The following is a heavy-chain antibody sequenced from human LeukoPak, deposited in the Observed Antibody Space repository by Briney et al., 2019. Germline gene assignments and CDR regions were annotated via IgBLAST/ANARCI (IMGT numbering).Heavy chain of an antibody. D-gene: IGHD3-10*01. Sequence: GGSLRLSCAASGFTFRTYWMSWVRQAPGKGLEYVSAISSNGGSTYYADSVKGRFTISRDNSKNTLYLQMSSLRAEDTAVYYCVNGPTDSGSNDYWGQGTLVTVSS. J-gene: IGHJ4*02. CDR1: GFTFRTYW. CDR2: ISSNGGST. V-gene: IGHV3-64D*09. CDR3: VNGPTDSGSNDY.